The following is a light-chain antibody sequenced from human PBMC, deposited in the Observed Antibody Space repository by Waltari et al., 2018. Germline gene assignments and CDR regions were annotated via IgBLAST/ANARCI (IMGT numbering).Light chain of an antibody. J-gene: IGLJ1*01. CDR1: QLGNKY. Sequence: SFELTQPPSVSVSAVQTATITCSGDQLGNKYTSWYQQKPGQSPVVVIFQDKKRPSGIPERFSGSNSGNTATLTISGTQATDEADYYCQTWDATSTFVFGSGTTVSVL. CDR3: QTWDATSTFV. V-gene: IGLV3-1*01. CDR2: QDK.